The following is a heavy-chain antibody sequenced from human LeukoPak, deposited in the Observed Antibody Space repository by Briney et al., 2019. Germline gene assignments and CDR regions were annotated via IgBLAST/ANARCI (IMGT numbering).Heavy chain of an antibody. J-gene: IGHJ4*02. CDR2: INPNSGGT. D-gene: IGHD2-21*02. V-gene: IGHV1-2*02. CDR3: ARVRFVVVTAILNPLVY. CDR1: GYTFTGYY. Sequence: EASVKVSCKASGYTFTGYYMHWVRQAPGQGLEWMGWINPNSGGTNYAQKFQGRVTMTRDTSISTAYMELSRLRSDDTAVYYCARVRFVVVTAILNPLVYWGQGTLVTVSS.